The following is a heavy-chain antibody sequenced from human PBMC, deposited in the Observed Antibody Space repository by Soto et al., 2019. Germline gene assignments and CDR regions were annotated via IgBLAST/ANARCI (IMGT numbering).Heavy chain of an antibody. CDR2: LSAYNANT. J-gene: IGHJ4*02. CDR1: GYTFSNYG. Sequence: QVQLVQSGVELKKPGVSVRVSCQASGYTFSNYGITWVRQAPGKGLEWVGWLSAYNANTKYAQKLQGRVTMTTDTSTNTVYMELRNLRSDDTAVYYCVKSGGEAELLILDYWGQGTRVTVSS. D-gene: IGHD1-26*01. CDR3: VKSGGEAELLILDY. V-gene: IGHV1-18*04.